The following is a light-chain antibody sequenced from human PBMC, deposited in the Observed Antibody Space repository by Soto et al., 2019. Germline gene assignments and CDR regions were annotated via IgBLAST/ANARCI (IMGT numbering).Light chain of an antibody. V-gene: IGKV4-1*01. J-gene: IGKJ4*01. CDR1: QSVFYTSNNKNY. CDR3: EQYYDTPLA. CDR2: WAS. Sequence: DIVMTQSPDSLAVSLGERATINCKSSQSVFYTSNNKNYLAWYQQKPGQPPKLLTYWASIRDSGVPDRFSGSGSGADFTLTISSLQAEDVAVYYCEQYYDTPLAFGGGTKVEI.